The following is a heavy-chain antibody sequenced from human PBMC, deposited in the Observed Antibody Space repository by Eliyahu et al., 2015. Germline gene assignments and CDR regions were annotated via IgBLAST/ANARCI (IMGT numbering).Heavy chain of an antibody. CDR1: GFTXSXYA. Sequence: QVQLVESGGGVVQPGXSLRLSCAASGFTXSXYAMHWVRQAPGKGLXWVAVISXDGXNKYYADSVKGRFTISRDNSKNTLYLQMNSLRAEDTAVYYCARMTPEGGSYLDYWGQGTLVTVSS. D-gene: IGHD1-26*01. CDR2: ISXDGXNK. CDR3: ARMTPEGGSYLDY. J-gene: IGHJ4*02. V-gene: IGHV3-30*04.